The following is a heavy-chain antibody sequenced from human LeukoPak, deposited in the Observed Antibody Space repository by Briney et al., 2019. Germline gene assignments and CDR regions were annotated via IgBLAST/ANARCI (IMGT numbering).Heavy chain of an antibody. CDR1: GYTFTSNY. Sequence: ASVTVSCKASGYTFTSNYIHWVRQAPAQGLEWMGMIYPRDGSTSYAQKFQGRVTVTRDTSTSTVHMELSGLRSEDTAVYYCARDQEGFDYWGQGTLVTVSS. CDR3: ARDQEGFDY. J-gene: IGHJ4*02. CDR2: IYPRDGST. V-gene: IGHV1-46*01.